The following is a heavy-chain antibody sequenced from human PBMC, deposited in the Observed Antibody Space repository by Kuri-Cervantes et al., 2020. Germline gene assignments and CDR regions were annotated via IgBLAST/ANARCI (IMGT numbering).Heavy chain of an antibody. CDR3: ARVGPLYCSGGSCYWGYFDY. V-gene: IGHV3-30*03. J-gene: IGHJ4*02. Sequence: GESLKISCAASGFTFSSYGMHWVRQAPGKGLEWVAVISYDGSNKYYADSVKGRFTISRDNSKNTLYLQMNSLRAEDTAVYYCARVGPLYCSGGSCYWGYFDYWGQGTLVTVSS. CDR1: GFTFSSYG. CDR2: ISYDGSNK. D-gene: IGHD2-15*01.